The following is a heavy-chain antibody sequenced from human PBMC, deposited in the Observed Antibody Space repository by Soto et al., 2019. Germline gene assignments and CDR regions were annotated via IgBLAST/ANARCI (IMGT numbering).Heavy chain of an antibody. D-gene: IGHD3-10*01. CDR1: GFTFSSYA. J-gene: IGHJ4*02. V-gene: IGHV3-23*01. CDR3: ARGPWLVGDITSFDY. Sequence: PGGSLRLSCAASGFTFSSYAMSWVRQAPGKGLEWVSALSGSGGSTYYADSVKGRFTISRDNSKNTVFLQMSSLRAEDTGVYYCARGPWLVGDITSFDYWGREPWSPSPQ. CDR2: LSGSGGST.